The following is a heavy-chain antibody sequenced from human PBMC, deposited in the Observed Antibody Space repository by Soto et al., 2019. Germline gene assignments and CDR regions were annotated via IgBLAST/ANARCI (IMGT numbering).Heavy chain of an antibody. CDR1: GFTFSGSA. J-gene: IGHJ6*02. D-gene: IGHD3-3*02. CDR3: AKDQVAFGQFYFYGMDI. V-gene: IGHV3-73*02. CDR2: IRSKANSYAT. Sequence: EVRLVESGGGLVQPGGSLKLSCAASGFTFSGSAMHWVRQASGKGLEWVGRIRSKANSYATAYGASVKGRFTISRDNSKNTLYLQMNSLRVEDTAVYLCAKDQVAFGQFYFYGMDIWGQGTTVTVSS.